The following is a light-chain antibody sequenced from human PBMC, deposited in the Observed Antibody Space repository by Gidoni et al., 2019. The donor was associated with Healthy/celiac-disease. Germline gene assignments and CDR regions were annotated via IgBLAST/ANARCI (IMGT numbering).Light chain of an antibody. Sequence: EIVLTQSPATLSLSPGERATLSCRASQSVSSYLAWYQQKPGQAPRLLIYDASNRATGIPARFSGSGSGTDFTLTISSLEPEDFAVYDCQQRSNWPPLFTFGPXTKVDIK. CDR2: DAS. V-gene: IGKV3-11*01. CDR1: QSVSSY. CDR3: QQRSNWPPLFT. J-gene: IGKJ3*01.